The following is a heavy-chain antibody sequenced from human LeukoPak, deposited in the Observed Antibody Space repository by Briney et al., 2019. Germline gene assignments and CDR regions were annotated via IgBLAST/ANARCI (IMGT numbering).Heavy chain of an antibody. Sequence: PGGSLRLSCAGSGFTFSSYAMHWVRQAPGKGLEWVAVISYDGSNKYYADSVKGRFTISRDNSKNTLYLQMNSLRAEDTAVYYCARERVARNDYWGQGTLVTVSS. V-gene: IGHV3-30-3*01. CDR1: GFTFSSYA. CDR2: ISYDGSNK. CDR3: ARERVARNDY. J-gene: IGHJ4*02. D-gene: IGHD1-14*01.